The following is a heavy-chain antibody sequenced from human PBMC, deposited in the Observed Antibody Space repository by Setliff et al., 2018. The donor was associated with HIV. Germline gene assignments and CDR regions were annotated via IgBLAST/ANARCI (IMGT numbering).Heavy chain of an antibody. CDR1: GGSISTYH. J-gene: IGHJ5*02. V-gene: IGHV4-59*04. D-gene: IGHD3-10*01. Sequence: SETLSLTCSVSGGSISTYHWSWIRQPPGKGLEWIGYILYGGSTYYNLSLKSRITMSVDTSKNRFSLELSSVTATDTAVYYCARPQGGLGGGAWFDPWGQGILVT. CDR2: ILYGGST. CDR3: ARPQGGLGGGAWFDP.